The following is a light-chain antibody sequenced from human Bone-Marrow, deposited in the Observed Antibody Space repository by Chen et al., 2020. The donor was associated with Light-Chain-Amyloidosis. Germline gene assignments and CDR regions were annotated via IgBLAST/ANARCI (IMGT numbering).Light chain of an antibody. CDR1: DFPTKY. CDR2: RDT. V-gene: IGLV3-25*03. Sequence: SYELTQPPSVSVPPGQTARITCSGDDFPTKYAYWYQQKPGQAPVLVIHRDTERPSGISERVSGSSSGTTATLTISGVQAEDEADYHCQSADSSGTYEVIFGGGTKLTVL. J-gene: IGLJ2*01. CDR3: QSADSSGTYEVI.